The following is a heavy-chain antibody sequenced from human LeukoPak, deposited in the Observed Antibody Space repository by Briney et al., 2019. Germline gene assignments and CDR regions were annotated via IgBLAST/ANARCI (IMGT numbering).Heavy chain of an antibody. J-gene: IGHJ4*02. CDR1: GFTFSSYE. CDR2: ISSSGSTI. CDR3: ARETGLYSGSYFDY. V-gene: IGHV3-48*03. Sequence: GGSLRLSCAASGFTFSSYEMNWVRQAPGKGLEWVSYISSSGSTIYYAGSVKGRFTISRDNAKNSLYLQMNSLRAEDTAVYYCARETGLYSGSYFDYWGQGTLVTVSS. D-gene: IGHD1-26*01.